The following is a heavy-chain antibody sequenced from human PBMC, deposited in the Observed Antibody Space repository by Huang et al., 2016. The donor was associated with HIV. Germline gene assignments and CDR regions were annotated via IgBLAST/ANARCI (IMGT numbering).Heavy chain of an antibody. CDR2: IIPIVGTA. Sequence: QVHLVQSGAEVKKPGSSVKVCCKASGGTFSSYAISWVRQAPGQGLEWMGGIIPIVGTANYAQNFQGRVTITADESTSTAYMELSSLRSEDTAVYYCARGAGKYYYYGMDVWGQGTTVTVSS. D-gene: IGHD3-10*01. J-gene: IGHJ6*02. CDR1: GGTFSSYA. CDR3: ARGAGKYYYYGMDV. V-gene: IGHV1-69*01.